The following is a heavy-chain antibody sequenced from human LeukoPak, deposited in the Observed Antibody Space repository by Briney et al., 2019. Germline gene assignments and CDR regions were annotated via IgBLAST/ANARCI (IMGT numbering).Heavy chain of an antibody. Sequence: GGSLRLSCAASGFTVSSYEMNWVRQAPGKGLEWVSYISSSGSTMYYADSVKGRFSISRDNAKNSLYLQMNSLRAEDTAVYYCARRYCSSTSCTLDHWGQGTLVTVSS. V-gene: IGHV3-48*03. J-gene: IGHJ4*02. CDR3: ARRYCSSTSCTLDH. CDR1: GFTVSSYE. CDR2: ISSSGSTM. D-gene: IGHD2-2*01.